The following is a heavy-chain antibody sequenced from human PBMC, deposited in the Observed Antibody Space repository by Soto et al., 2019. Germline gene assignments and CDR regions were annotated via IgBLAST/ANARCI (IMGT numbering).Heavy chain of an antibody. J-gene: IGHJ4*02. CDR1: GFTFSSYG. CDR3: AKGPRLPYQTYYYDSSALSPGYY. Sequence: QVQLVESGGGVVQPGRSLRLSCAASGFTFSSYGMHWVRQAPGKGLEWVAVISYDGSNKYYADSVKGRFTISRDNSKNTLYLQMNSLRAEDTAVYYCAKGPRLPYQTYYYDSSALSPGYYWGQGTLVTVSS. V-gene: IGHV3-30*18. CDR2: ISYDGSNK. D-gene: IGHD3-22*01.